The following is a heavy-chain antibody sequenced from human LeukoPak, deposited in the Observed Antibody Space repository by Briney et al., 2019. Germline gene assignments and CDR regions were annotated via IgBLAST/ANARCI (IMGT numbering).Heavy chain of an antibody. CDR1: GGSISGSY. CDR3: ARAPYDILTGYYSFDY. Sequence: KPSETLSLTCTVSGGSISGSYWSWIRQPPGKGLEWIAYMYNSGSTNYNPSLKSRVTISIDTSKNQFSLKLSSVTAADTAVYYCARAPYDILTGYYSFDYWGQGTLVTVSS. V-gene: IGHV4-59*01. CDR2: MYNSGST. J-gene: IGHJ4*02. D-gene: IGHD3-9*01.